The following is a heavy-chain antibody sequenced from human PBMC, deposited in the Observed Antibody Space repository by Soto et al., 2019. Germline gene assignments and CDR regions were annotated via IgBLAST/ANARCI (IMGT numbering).Heavy chain of an antibody. CDR3: AKVEGGGSGLYYLYYYGMEV. J-gene: IGHJ6*02. D-gene: IGHD3-10*01. CDR2: ISGNGVST. V-gene: IGHV3-23*01. Sequence: GGSLRLSCEASGFTVSSYALSWVRQAPGKGLQCVSTISGNGVSTYYADSVKGRFTISRDNSRNTLYLQMNSLRAEDTAVYYCAKVEGGGSGLYYLYYYGMEVWGQGTTVTVSS. CDR1: GFTVSSYA.